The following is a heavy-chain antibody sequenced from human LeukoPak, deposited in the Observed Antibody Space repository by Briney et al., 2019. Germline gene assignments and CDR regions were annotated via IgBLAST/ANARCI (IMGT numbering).Heavy chain of an antibody. CDR3: AKSGAAGIKYWYFDL. V-gene: IGHV3-9*01. D-gene: IGHD6-13*01. J-gene: IGHJ2*01. Sequence: PGRSLRLSCAASGFTFDDYAMHWVRQAPGKGLEWVSGISWNSGSIGYADSVKGRFTISRDNAKNSLYLQMNSPRAEDTALYYCAKSGAAGIKYWYFDLWGRGTLVTVSS. CDR1: GFTFDDYA. CDR2: ISWNSGSI.